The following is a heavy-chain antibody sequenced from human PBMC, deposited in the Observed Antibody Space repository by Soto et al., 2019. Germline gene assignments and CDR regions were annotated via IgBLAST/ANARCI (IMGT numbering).Heavy chain of an antibody. J-gene: IGHJ5*02. V-gene: IGHV1-8*01. CDR2: MNPGSCDT. Sequence: SVQVSCKASGYSFTNNDFSWVRQATGQGIEWMGWMNPGSCDTGYAQKFQGRVNMTRDSSIATAYMELSSLRSDDTAIFYCARMETFGSLNWFDPWGQGTLVTVSS. CDR1: GYSFTNND. D-gene: IGHD3-16*01. CDR3: ARMETFGSLNWFDP.